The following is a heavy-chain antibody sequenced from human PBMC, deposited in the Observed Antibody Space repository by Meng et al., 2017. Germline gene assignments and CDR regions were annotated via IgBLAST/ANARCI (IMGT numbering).Heavy chain of an antibody. Sequence: VLWGETGGGLIRPWGSLSLSCTASGFSVTTSYMSWVRQAPGKGLEWVSVIYSGGSTYYADSVKGRFSISRDNSKNTLYLQMNSLRAEDTAVYFCARDSSSGWYHNYWGQGTLVTVSS. V-gene: IGHV3-53*02. CDR3: ARDSSSGWYHNY. CDR1: GFSVTTSY. J-gene: IGHJ4*02. CDR2: IYSGGST. D-gene: IGHD6-19*01.